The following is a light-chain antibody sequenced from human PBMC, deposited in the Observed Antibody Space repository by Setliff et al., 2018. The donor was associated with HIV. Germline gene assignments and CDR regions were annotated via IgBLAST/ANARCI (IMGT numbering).Light chain of an antibody. CDR3: SSYTSSSTI. J-gene: IGLJ2*01. V-gene: IGLV2-11*01. CDR1: SSVVGASNS. CDR2: DVS. Sequence: QSALTQPRSVSGSPGQSVTISCTGTSSVVGASNSVSWYQHHPGKAPKVIIYDVSDRPSGVPDRFSGSKSGNTASLTISGPQAEDEADYYCSSYTSSSTIFGGGTKVTVL.